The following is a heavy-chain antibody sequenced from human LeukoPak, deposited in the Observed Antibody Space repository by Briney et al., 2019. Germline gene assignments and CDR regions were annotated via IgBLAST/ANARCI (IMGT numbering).Heavy chain of an antibody. CDR3: VGEGEMPLDY. D-gene: IGHD5-24*01. Sequence: SETLSLTCTVSGGSIRSRHYYWFWVRQSPGKGLEWIGSIHDSGSTSFNPSLERRASGSVDTSKNQFSLTLTSVTAADTAVYYCVGEGEMPLDYWGPGTQVTVSS. V-gene: IGHV4-39*07. CDR1: GGSIRSRHYY. CDR2: IHDSGST. J-gene: IGHJ4*02.